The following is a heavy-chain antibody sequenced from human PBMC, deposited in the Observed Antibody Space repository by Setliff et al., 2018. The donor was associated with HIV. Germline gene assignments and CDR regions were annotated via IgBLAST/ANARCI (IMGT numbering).Heavy chain of an antibody. CDR2: IFYSETVYYGGRT. CDR3: ARGVPLLPPHY. Sequence: SETLSLTCTVSGGSISSNNYYWVWIRQPPGKGLEWIGSIFYSETVYYGGRTYYSPSLKSRVTISVDTSKSQFSLKLSSVTAADTAVYYCARGVPLLPPHYWGQGTLVTVSS. V-gene: IGHV4-39*07. J-gene: IGHJ4*02. D-gene: IGHD2-21*02. CDR1: GGSISSNNYY.